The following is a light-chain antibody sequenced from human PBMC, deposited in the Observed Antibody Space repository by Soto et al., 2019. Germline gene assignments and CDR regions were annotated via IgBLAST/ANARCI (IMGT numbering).Light chain of an antibody. Sequence: DIQMTQSPSSLSASVGDRVTITCRAWQSISSYLNWYQQKPGKAPKLLSYAASSLQSGVPSRFSGSGSRTDFTRTISSLQPEDFATYFCQQSYITPYTFGQGTKLEIK. CDR2: AAS. CDR3: QQSYITPYT. CDR1: QSISSY. J-gene: IGKJ2*01. V-gene: IGKV1-39*01.